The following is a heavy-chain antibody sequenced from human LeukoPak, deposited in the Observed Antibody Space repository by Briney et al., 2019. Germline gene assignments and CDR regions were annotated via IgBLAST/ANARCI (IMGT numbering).Heavy chain of an antibody. D-gene: IGHD3-3*01. CDR1: GFTFSSYA. Sequence: PGGSLRLSCAASGFTFSSYAMSWVRQAPGKGLEWVSGISGSGGSTDYADSLKGRFTISRDNSKNTLYLQMNSLGAEDTAVYYCAKTPVRRFPLYFDYWGQGTLVTVSS. V-gene: IGHV3-23*01. J-gene: IGHJ4*02. CDR2: ISGSGGST. CDR3: AKTPVRRFPLYFDY.